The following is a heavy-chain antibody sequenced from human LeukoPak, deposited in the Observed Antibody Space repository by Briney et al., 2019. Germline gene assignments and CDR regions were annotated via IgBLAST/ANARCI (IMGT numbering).Heavy chain of an antibody. Sequence: PSETLSLTCAVYGGSFSGYYWSWIRQPPGKGLEWIGEINHSGSTNYNPSLKSRVTISVDTSKNQFSLKLSSVTAADAAVYYCARVRLPRYCSSTSCWFYRDYFDYWGQGTLVTVSS. CDR1: GGSFSGYY. J-gene: IGHJ4*02. CDR2: INHSGST. D-gene: IGHD2-2*01. CDR3: ARVRLPRYCSSTSCWFYRDYFDY. V-gene: IGHV4-34*01.